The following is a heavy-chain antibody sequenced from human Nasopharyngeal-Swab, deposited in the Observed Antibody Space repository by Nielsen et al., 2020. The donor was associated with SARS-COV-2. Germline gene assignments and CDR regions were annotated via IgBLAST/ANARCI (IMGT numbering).Heavy chain of an antibody. CDR1: GYSFRSYG. D-gene: IGHD5-12*01. Sequence: ASVKVSCKASGYSFRSYGINWVRQAPGQGIEWMGWISVYNADTNYAQKLQGRVFMTTDTSTSTAYMELRSLRSDDMAVYYCARDIEEWLVVPSLSFDYWGQGTLVTVSS. CDR2: ISVYNADT. V-gene: IGHV1-18*03. J-gene: IGHJ4*02. CDR3: ARDIEEWLVVPSLSFDY.